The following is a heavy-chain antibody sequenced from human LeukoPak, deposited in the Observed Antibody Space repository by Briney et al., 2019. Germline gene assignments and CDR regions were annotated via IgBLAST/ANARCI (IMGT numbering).Heavy chain of an antibody. CDR3: AGDHVDTAMVDY. D-gene: IGHD5-18*01. CDR2: IFYSGSP. J-gene: IGHJ4*02. V-gene: IGHV4-59*12. CDR1: GDSISSYY. Sequence: PSETLSLTCTVSGDSISSYYWSWIRQPPGKGLEWIGNIFYSGSPNYNPSLKSRVTTSFDTSKNQFSLKLSFVTAADTAVYYCAGDHVDTAMVDYWGQGTLVTVSS.